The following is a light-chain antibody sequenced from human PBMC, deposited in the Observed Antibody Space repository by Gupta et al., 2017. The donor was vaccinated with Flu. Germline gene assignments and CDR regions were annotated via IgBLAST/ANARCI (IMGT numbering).Light chain of an antibody. J-gene: IGLJ2*01. V-gene: IGLV3-21*02. Sequence: SYVLTQPPSVSVAPGQTARITCGENNIGSKSVHWYQQRPGQAPVLVVYADSGRPSGIPERFSGSNAGNTATLTISRVEAGDEADYDCQVWDSSSDQVVLGGGTKLTVL. CDR3: QVWDSSSDQVV. CDR1: NIGSKS. CDR2: ADS.